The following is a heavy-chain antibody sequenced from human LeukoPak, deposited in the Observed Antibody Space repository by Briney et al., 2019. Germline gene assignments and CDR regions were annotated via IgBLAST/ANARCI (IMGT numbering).Heavy chain of an antibody. J-gene: IGHJ5*02. CDR1: GYTFTGYY. D-gene: IGHD2-2*01. Sequence: SSVKLSCKASGYTFTGYYMHWVRQAPGQGLEWMGWINPNSGGTNYAQKFQGRVTMTRDTSISTAYMELSRLRSDDTAVYYCARGPLGYCSSTSWYGGWFDPWGQGTLVTVSS. V-gene: IGHV1-2*02. CDR2: INPNSGGT. CDR3: ARGPLGYCSSTSWYGGWFDP.